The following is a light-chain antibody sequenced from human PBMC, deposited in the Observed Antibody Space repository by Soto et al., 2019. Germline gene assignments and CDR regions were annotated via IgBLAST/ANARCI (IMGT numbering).Light chain of an antibody. Sequence: DIQMTQSPSSLSASVGDRVTITCRASQIISSYLNWYQQKPGKAPKLLIYAASSLQSGVPSRFSGCGSGTDFTLPISSLQPEDFATYYCQQSYSTPWTFGQGTKVEIK. CDR1: QIISSY. V-gene: IGKV1-39*01. CDR3: QQSYSTPWT. CDR2: AAS. J-gene: IGKJ1*01.